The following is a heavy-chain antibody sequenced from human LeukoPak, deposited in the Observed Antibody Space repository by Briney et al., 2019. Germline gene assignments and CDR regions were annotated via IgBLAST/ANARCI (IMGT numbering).Heavy chain of an antibody. D-gene: IGHD1-26*01. Sequence: PSETLSLTCAVYGGSFSGYYWSWIRQPPGKGLEWIGEINHSGSTNYNPSLKSRVTMSVDTSKNQFSLKLSSVTAADTAVYYCARGLPIRYFDLWGRGTLVTVSS. CDR2: INHSGST. J-gene: IGHJ2*01. V-gene: IGHV4-34*01. CDR1: GGSFSGYY. CDR3: ARGLPIRYFDL.